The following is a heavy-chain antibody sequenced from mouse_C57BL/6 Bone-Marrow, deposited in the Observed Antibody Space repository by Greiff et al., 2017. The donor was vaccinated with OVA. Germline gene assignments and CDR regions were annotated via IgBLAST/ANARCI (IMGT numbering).Heavy chain of an antibody. V-gene: IGHV1-82*01. J-gene: IGHJ2*01. CDR1: GYAFSSSW. CDR2: IYPGDGDT. D-gene: IGHD3-1*01. Sequence: QVQLKESGPELVKPGASVKISCKASGYAFSSSWMNWVKQRPGKGLEWIGRIYPGDGDTNYNGKFKGKATLTADKSSSTAYMQLSSLTSEDSAVYFCAITARDDYWGQGTTLTVSS. CDR3: AITARDDY.